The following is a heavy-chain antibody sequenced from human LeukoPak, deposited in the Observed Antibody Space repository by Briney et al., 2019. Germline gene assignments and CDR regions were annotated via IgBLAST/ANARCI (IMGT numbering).Heavy chain of an antibody. CDR2: ISYDGSNK. J-gene: IGHJ4*02. V-gene: IGHV3-30-3*01. CDR3: ASEFLRYSYGYNY. CDR1: GFTFNKYA. Sequence: GRSLRLSCAASGFTFNKYAMHWVRQAPGKGLEWVAVISYDGSNKYYADSVKGRFTISRDNSKNTLYLQMNSLRAEDTAVYYCASEFLRYSYGYNYWGQGTLVTVSS. D-gene: IGHD5-18*01.